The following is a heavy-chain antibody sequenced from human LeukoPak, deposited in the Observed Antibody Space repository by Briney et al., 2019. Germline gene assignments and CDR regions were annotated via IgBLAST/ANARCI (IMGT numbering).Heavy chain of an antibody. CDR1: GYTFSSYS. J-gene: IGHJ3*02. CDR3: ARARYVNSFYAFDI. D-gene: IGHD3-9*01. V-gene: IGHV1-18*01. Sequence: ASVKVSCKASGYTFSSYSISWVRQAPGQGLEWMRWISAYNGNTIYAQKVKGRVTMTTDTSTSTAYMELRSLKSDDTAVYYCARARYVNSFYAFDIWGQGTLVTVSS. CDR2: ISAYNGNT.